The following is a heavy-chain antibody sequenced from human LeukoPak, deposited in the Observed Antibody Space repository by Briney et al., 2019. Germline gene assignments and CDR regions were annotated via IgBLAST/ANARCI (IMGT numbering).Heavy chain of an antibody. Sequence: SETLSLTCTVSSGSITSYYWSWTRQPPGKGLEWIGYIYYSGSTDYNPSLKSRVTISVDTSKNQFSLRLRSVTAADTAVYYCARHDFWSGYYSWGQGTLVTVSS. D-gene: IGHD3-3*01. CDR1: SGSITSYY. V-gene: IGHV4-59*08. CDR3: ARHDFWSGYYS. CDR2: IYYSGST. J-gene: IGHJ4*02.